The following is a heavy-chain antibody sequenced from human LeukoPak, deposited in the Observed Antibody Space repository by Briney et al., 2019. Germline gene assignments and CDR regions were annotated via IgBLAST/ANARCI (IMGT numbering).Heavy chain of an antibody. CDR3: AKEYCTSTSCYYYYYYYMDV. V-gene: IGHV3-30*02. Sequence: PGGSLRLSCAASGFTFSNYGMHWVRQAPGKGLEWVAFIRYDGSNRYYADSVKGRFTISRDNSKNTLYLQMNSLRAEDTAVYYCAKEYCTSTSCYYYYYYYMDVWGKGTTVTVSS. J-gene: IGHJ6*03. CDR2: IRYDGSNR. D-gene: IGHD2-2*01. CDR1: GFTFSNYG.